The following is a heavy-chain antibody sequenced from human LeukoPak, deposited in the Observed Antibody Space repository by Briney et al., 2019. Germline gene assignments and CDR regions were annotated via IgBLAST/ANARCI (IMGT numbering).Heavy chain of an antibody. CDR3: ARPISGSNGISNY. D-gene: IGHD2-8*01. CDR2: IYSGGST. CDR1: GFTVSSNY. Sequence: PGGSLRLSCAASGFTVSSNYMSWVRQAPGKGLEWVSVIYSGGSTYYADAVKGRFTISRDNSRNTLYLQMNSLRTDDTAIYHCARPISGSNGISNYWGHGTLVTVSS. J-gene: IGHJ4*01. V-gene: IGHV3-53*01.